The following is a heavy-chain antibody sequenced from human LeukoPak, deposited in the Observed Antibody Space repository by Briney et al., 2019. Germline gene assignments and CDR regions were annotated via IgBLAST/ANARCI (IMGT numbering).Heavy chain of an antibody. Sequence: GGSLRLSCAASGFTFSSYGMHWVRQAPGKGLEWVAVISYDGSNKYYADSVKGRFTISRGNSKNTLYLQMNSLRAEDTAVYYCAKDLGIVVVVAAPGGMDVWGQGTTVTVSS. J-gene: IGHJ6*02. D-gene: IGHD2-15*01. V-gene: IGHV3-30*18. CDR3: AKDLGIVVVVAAPGGMDV. CDR1: GFTFSSYG. CDR2: ISYDGSNK.